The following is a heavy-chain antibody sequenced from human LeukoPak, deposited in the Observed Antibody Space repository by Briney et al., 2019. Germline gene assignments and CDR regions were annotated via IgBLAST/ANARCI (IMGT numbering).Heavy chain of an antibody. J-gene: IGHJ4*02. CDR2: INPNSGGT. CDR3: ARARGYCSSTSCYPFDY. V-gene: IGHV1-2*02. CDR1: GYTFTGYY. Sequence: ASVKVSCKASGYTFTGYYMHWVRQAPGQGLEWMGWINPNSGGTNYAQKLQGRVTMTTDTSTSTAYMELRSLRSDDTAVYYCARARGYCSSTSCYPFDYWGQGTLVTVSS. D-gene: IGHD2-2*01.